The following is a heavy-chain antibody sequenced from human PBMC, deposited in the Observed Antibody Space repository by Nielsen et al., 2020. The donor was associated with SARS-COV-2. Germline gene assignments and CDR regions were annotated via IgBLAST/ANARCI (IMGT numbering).Heavy chain of an antibody. D-gene: IGHD5-18*01. CDR1: GGSFSGYF. Sequence: GSLRLSCAVYGGSFSGYFWNWIRQPPGKGLEWIGEINHRGRTNYNPSLKSRATISVDTSKNQFSLKLSSVTAADTAVYYCASRAEGLELWRRYFYYMDVWGKGTTVTVSS. V-gene: IGHV4-34*01. CDR2: INHRGRT. J-gene: IGHJ6*03. CDR3: ASRAEGLELWRRYFYYMDV.